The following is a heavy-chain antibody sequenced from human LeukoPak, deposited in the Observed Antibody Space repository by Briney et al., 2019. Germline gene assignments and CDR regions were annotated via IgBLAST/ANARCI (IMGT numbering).Heavy chain of an antibody. D-gene: IGHD3-16*01. J-gene: IGHJ4*02. CDR1: GFTFDDYA. Sequence: GGSLRLSCAASGFTFDDYAMHWVRQAPGKGLEWVSGISWNSGSIGYADSVKGRFTISRDNAKNSLYLQMNSLRAEDTALYYCALDSGGVFDYWGQGTLVTVSS. V-gene: IGHV3-9*01. CDR3: ALDSGGVFDY. CDR2: ISWNSGSI.